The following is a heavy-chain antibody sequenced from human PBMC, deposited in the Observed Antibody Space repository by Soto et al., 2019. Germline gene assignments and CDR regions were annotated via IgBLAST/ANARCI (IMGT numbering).Heavy chain of an antibody. CDR3: ARCGRGAKDAFDI. CDR1: GYTFSSYE. J-gene: IGHJ3*02. V-gene: IGHV3-48*03. CDR2: ISSSGSTI. D-gene: IGHD1-26*01. Sequence: EVQLVESGGGLVQPGGSLRLSCAASGYTFSSYEMNWVRQAPGKGLEWVSYISSSGSTIYYADSVKGRFTISRDNAKNSLYLQMNSLRAEDTAVYYCARCGRGAKDAFDIWGQGTMVTVSS.